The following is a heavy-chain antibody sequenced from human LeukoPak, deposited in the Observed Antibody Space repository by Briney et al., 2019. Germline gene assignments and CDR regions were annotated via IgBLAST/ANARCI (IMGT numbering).Heavy chain of an antibody. J-gene: IGHJ4*02. Sequence: GASVKVSCKASGYTFPSFGISWVRQAPGQGLEWMGWISAYNGNTNLGQKFQGRVSMTTDTSTSTAYMELRSLRSDDTAVYYCARDIRHYGSGADFDYWGQGTLVTVSS. CDR1: GYTFPSFG. CDR2: ISAYNGNT. D-gene: IGHD3-10*01. V-gene: IGHV1-18*01. CDR3: ARDIRHYGSGADFDY.